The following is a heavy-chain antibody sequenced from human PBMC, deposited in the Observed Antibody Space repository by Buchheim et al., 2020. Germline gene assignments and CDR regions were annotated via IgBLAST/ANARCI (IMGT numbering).Heavy chain of an antibody. CDR2: IVSNFGTA. Sequence: QVHVVQAGAEEKKPGSSVKISCKAARGTFNIYTINWVRQAPGQGLEWMVRIVSNFGTAIYAQQFQGRLTITADESTSTMELSSLRSEDTAVYYCAVLTTVVSDFDYWGQGTL. J-gene: IGHJ4*02. CDR3: AVLTTVVSDFDY. CDR1: RGTFNIYT. V-gene: IGHV1-69*18. D-gene: IGHD4-23*01.